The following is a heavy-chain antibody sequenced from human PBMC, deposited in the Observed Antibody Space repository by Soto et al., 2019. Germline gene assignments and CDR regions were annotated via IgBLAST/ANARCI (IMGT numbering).Heavy chain of an antibody. D-gene: IGHD4-17*01. CDR2: IYPGDSGT. J-gene: IGHJ4*02. CDR3: ARYGMATIEF. V-gene: IGHV5-51*01. CDR1: GYSFSSYY. Sequence: GESLKISCKGSGYSFSSYYIACVRQMPGKGLEWMGSIYPGDSGTRYSPSFQGHVTISADKSIATAFLQWGSLKASDTAMYYCARYGMATIEFWGPGTLVTVSS.